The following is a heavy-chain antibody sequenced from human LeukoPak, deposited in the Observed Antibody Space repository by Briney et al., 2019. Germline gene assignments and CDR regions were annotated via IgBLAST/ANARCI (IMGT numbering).Heavy chain of an antibody. Sequence: PGGSLRLSCAASGFTFSSYSMNWVRQAPGKGLEWVSYISTSGSNKYYADSVKGRFTISRDNAKNSLYLQMNSLRAEDTAVYHCARGGWYVGFDFWGQGTLVTVSS. CDR3: ARGGWYVGFDF. V-gene: IGHV3-48*04. J-gene: IGHJ4*02. CDR2: ISTSGSNK. D-gene: IGHD6-19*01. CDR1: GFTFSSYS.